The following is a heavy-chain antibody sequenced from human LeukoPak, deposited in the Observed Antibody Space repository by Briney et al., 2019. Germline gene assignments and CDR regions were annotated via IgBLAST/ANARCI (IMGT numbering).Heavy chain of an antibody. J-gene: IGHJ6*02. Sequence: PGGSLRLSCVAYGFTFSSFSMSWVRQAPGKGLEWVSVIYSGGSTYYADSVKGRFTISRDNSKNTLYLQMNSLRAEDTVFFQAEEGIRYCTNGVCYYYYGMDVWGQGTTVTVSS. D-gene: IGHD2-8*01. CDR1: GFTFSSFS. V-gene: IGHV3-66*01. CDR2: IYSGGST. CDR3: EEGIRYCTNGVCYYYYGMDV.